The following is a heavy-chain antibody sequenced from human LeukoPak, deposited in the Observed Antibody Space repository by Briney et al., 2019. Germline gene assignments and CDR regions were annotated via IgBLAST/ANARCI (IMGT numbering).Heavy chain of an antibody. CDR1: GGSISSYY. CDR2: IYYSGST. D-gene: IGHD1-26*01. V-gene: IGHV4-59*08. J-gene: IGHJ3*02. CDR3: ARRGSYYSDAFDI. Sequence: PSETLSLTCTVSGGSISSYYWSWIRQPPGKGLEWIGYIYYSGSTNYNPSLKSRVTISVDTSKNQFSLKLSSVTAADTAVYYCARRGSYYSDAFDIWGQGTMVTVSS.